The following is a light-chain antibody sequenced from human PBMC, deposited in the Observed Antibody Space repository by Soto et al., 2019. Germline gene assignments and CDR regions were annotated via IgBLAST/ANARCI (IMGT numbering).Light chain of an antibody. V-gene: IGKV3-15*01. CDR1: QSVNSN. CDR2: GAS. CDR3: QQYNDWPLT. J-gene: IGKJ4*01. Sequence: EKVMTQSPAALSVSPGERATLSCRASQSVNSNLAWYQRKPGQAPRLLLYGASTRATGIPARFSGSASGTEFPLAFSSLQSEDSAVYYCQQYNDWPLTFGGGTKVEIK.